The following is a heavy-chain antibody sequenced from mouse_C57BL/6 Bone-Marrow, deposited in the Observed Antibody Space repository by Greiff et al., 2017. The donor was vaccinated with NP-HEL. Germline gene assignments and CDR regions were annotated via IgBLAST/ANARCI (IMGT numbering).Heavy chain of an antibody. Sequence: VQLQQSGPELVKPGASVKMSCKASGYTFTDYYMHWVKQTPGKGLEWIGEIYPGSGNTYYNEKFKGKATLTADTSSSTAYMQLSSLTSEDSAVYFCARPGGYDYWGQGTTLTVSS. CDR1: YTFTDYYM. D-gene: IGHD2-2*01. CDR2: YPGSGNTY. CDR3: RPGGYDY. J-gene: IGHJ2*01. V-gene: IGHV1-83*01.